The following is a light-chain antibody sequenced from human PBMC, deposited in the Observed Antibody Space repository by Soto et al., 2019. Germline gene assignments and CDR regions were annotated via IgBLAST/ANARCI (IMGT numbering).Light chain of an antibody. Sequence: QAVVTQEPSLTVSPGGTVTLTCGSSTGAVTSGHYPYWFQQKPAQAPRTLIYDTTNKHSWTPARFSGSLLRGKAALTLSGAQPEGEAYDYCLPPYGGARVFGGGTKLTVL. CDR3: LPPYGGARV. CDR1: TGAVTSGHY. J-gene: IGLJ2*01. CDR2: DTT. V-gene: IGLV7-46*01.